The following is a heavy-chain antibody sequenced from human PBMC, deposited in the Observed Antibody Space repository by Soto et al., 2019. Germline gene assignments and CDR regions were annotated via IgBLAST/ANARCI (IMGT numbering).Heavy chain of an antibody. D-gene: IGHD3-16*01. V-gene: IGHV1-8*01. CDR3: ARMATFGSLNWFDP. CDR2: MNPGSGDT. Sequence: ASVKVSCKASGYSFTNNDVNWVRQATGQGLEWMGWMNPGSGDTGYAQKFQGRVTMTRGISIATAYMELSSLRSDDTAIYYCARMATFGSLNWFDPWGQGTLVTV. CDR1: GYSFTNND. J-gene: IGHJ5*02.